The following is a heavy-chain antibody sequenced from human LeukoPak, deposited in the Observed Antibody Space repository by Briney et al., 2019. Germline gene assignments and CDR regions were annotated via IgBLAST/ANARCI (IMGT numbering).Heavy chain of an antibody. V-gene: IGHV4-59*01. J-gene: IGHJ5*02. Sequence: SETLSLTCTVAGGSISSYYWSWIRQPPGKGLEWIGYIYYSGSTNYNPSLKSRVTISVDASKNQFSLKLSSVTAADTAVYYCARHGYSSGSLAWFDPWGQGTQVTVSS. D-gene: IGHD6-19*01. CDR1: GGSISSYY. CDR2: IYYSGST. CDR3: ARHGYSSGSLAWFDP.